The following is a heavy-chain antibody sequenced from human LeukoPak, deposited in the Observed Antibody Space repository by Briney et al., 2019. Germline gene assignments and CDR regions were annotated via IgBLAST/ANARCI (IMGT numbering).Heavy chain of an antibody. CDR1: GFTFDDYG. D-gene: IGHD3-10*01. CDR2: INWNGGST. Sequence: GGSLRLSCAASGFTFDDYGMSWVRQAPGKGLEWVSGINWNGGSTGYADSVKGRFTISRDNAKNSLYLQMNSLRAEDTAVYYCAKRGDELLWFGEAFDYWGQGTLVTVSS. CDR3: AKRGDELLWFGEAFDY. V-gene: IGHV3-20*04. J-gene: IGHJ4*02.